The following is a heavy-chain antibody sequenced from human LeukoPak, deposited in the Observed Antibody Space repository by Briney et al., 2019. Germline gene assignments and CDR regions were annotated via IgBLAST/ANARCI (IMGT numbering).Heavy chain of an antibody. Sequence: GEPLKISCKGSGYGFTSYWIGWVRQMHGKCLELMVIIYPGDSDTRYRPSFQGQVTISADKSISTAYLQWSSLKASDTAMYYCARHGDYYYDSSGYYPNWFDPWGQGTLVTVSS. CDR2: IYPGDSDT. V-gene: IGHV5-51*01. CDR3: ARHGDYYYDSSGYYPNWFDP. CDR1: GYGFTSYW. D-gene: IGHD3-22*01. J-gene: IGHJ5*02.